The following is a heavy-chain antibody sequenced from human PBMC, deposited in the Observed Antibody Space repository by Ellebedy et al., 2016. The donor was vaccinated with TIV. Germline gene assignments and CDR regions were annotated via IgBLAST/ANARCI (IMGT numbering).Heavy chain of an antibody. D-gene: IGHD6-13*01. CDR3: ARDARFIDQQHNWFDP. CDR1: GFIFSDYY. Sequence: GESLKISCAASGFIFSDYYMNWIRQAPGKGLEWVSYISDSGSTIYYADSVKGRFTISRDNAENSLYLQMNSLRPEDTAVYYCARDARFIDQQHNWFDPWGQGTLVTVSS. V-gene: IGHV3-11*01. J-gene: IGHJ5*02. CDR2: ISDSGSTI.